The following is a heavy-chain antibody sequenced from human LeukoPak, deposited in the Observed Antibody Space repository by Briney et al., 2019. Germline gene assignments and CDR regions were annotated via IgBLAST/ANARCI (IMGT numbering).Heavy chain of an antibody. D-gene: IGHD3-3*01. CDR3: ARDISEWLLID. CDR2: ISSSSSTI. CDR1: GFTFSSYS. V-gene: IGHV3-48*01. Sequence: GGSLRLSCAASGFTFSSYSINWVRQAPGKGLEWVSYISSSSSTIYYADSVKGRFTISRDNAKNSLYLQMNSLRAEDTAVYYCARDISEWLLIDWGQGTLVTASS. J-gene: IGHJ4*02.